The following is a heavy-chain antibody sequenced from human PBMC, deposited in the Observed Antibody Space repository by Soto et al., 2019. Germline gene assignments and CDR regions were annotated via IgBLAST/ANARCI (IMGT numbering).Heavy chain of an antibody. J-gene: IGHJ4*02. CDR3: AHRTGFDY. CDR2: ISGSGGGT. V-gene: IGHV3-23*01. CDR1: GYTFSSFD. Sequence: EVQLWESGGGLVQPGGSLRLSCAVSGYTFSSFDMSWVRQAPGKGLEWVSTISGSGGGTNYADSVKGRFTISRDISTYTVYLQMNSLRAEDTVVYYCAHRTGFDYWGQGALVTVSS.